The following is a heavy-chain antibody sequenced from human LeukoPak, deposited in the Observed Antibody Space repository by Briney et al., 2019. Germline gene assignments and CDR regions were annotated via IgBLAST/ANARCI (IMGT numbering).Heavy chain of an antibody. Sequence: GGSLRLSCAASGFIFSSDARSWVRQAPGKGLDWVSSITRSGGTTLYADSVKGRFTISRDNSKNTLYLQMSRLTAEDTAVYYCAKEGAYAALNSWGQGTLVTVSS. D-gene: IGHD1-26*01. CDR3: AKEGAYAALNS. CDR1: GFIFSSDA. CDR2: ITRSGGTT. V-gene: IGHV3-23*01. J-gene: IGHJ5*02.